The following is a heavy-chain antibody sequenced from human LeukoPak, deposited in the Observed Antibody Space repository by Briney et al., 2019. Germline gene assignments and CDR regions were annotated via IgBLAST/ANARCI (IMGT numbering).Heavy chain of an antibody. CDR3: ATWSSGWEFDY. J-gene: IGHJ4*02. D-gene: IGHD6-19*01. CDR2: IKEGGSEK. V-gene: IGHV3-7*05. CDR1: GFTFSKYW. Sequence: GGSLRLSCAASGFTFSKYWMTWVRQAPGKGLQWVAHIKEGGSEKYYVDSVKGRFSISRDNAKTSVYLQMNSLRDEDTAVYYCATWSSGWEFDYWGQGTLVSVSS.